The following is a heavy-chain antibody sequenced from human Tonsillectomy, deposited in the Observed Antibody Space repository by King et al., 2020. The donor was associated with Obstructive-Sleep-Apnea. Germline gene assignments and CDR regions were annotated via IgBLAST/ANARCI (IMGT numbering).Heavy chain of an antibody. CDR2: IFWDDDE. D-gene: IGHD2-21*02. J-gene: IGHJ5*02. Sequence: VTLKESGPSLVTPTQTLTLTCTFSGFSLSTDGVGVGWIRQPPGKAPEWLGVIFWDDDERYNPSLRRRLTISKDTSKKEVVLTLTDVDPVDTATYFCARYYTYCRGDCYSWFDPWGQGALVIVSS. CDR3: ARYYTYCRGDCYSWFDP. V-gene: IGHV2-5*02. CDR1: GFSLSTDGVG.